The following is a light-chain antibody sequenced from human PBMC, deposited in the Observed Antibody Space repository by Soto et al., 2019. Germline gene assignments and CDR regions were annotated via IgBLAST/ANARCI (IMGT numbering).Light chain of an antibody. CDR3: QHYGSSPPLT. CDR1: QSVSSTF. J-gene: IGKJ4*01. V-gene: IGKV3-20*01. Sequence: EFVLTQSPGTLSLSPGERATISCRASQSVSSTFLAWYQQKPGQPPRLLIYGASTRGTGIPDRFSGSGSGTDFPLTISRLEPEDFAVYYCQHYGSSPPLTFGGGTKVEIK. CDR2: GAS.